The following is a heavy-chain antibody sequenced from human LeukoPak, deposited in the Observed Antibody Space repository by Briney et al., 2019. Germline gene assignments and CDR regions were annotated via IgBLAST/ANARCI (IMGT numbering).Heavy chain of an antibody. CDR3: AARAGYSSGWFYNC. V-gene: IGHV3-23*01. CDR2: ISVSDGST. CDR1: GFTFSNYA. J-gene: IGHJ4*02. D-gene: IGHD6-19*01. Sequence: PGGSLRLSCTVSGFTFSNYAMSWVRQAPGRGLEWVSSISVSDGSTYYADSVKGRFPISRDSSKNTLYLQMNSLRAEDTAIYYCAARAGYSSGWFYNCWGQGTLLTVSS.